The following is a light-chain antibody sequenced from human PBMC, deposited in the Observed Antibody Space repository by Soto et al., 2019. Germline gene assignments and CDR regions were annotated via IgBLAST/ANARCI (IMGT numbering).Light chain of an antibody. V-gene: IGKV3-20*01. CDR2: GAS. CDR1: QSVSSSY. CDR3: QQYGSSPPWT. Sequence: EIVLTQSPGTLSLSPGERATLSCRASQSVSSSYLAWYQKQPGQAPRLLFYGASSRATGIPDRFSGSGSGTDFTLTISRLEPEDLAVYYCQQYGSSPPWTFGQGTKVEIK. J-gene: IGKJ1*01.